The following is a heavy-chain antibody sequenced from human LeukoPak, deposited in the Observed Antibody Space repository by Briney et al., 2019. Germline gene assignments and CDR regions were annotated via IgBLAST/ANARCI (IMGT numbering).Heavy chain of an antibody. CDR1: GFAFSSYG. CDR3: AKESWGYCSGGSCYFY. CDR2: IRYDGSNK. J-gene: IGHJ4*02. Sequence: GGSLRLSCAASGFAFSSYGMHWVRQAPGKGLEWVAFIRYDGSNKYYADSVKGRFTISRDNSKNTLYLQMNSLRAEGTAVYYCAKESWGYCSGGSCYFYWGQGTLVTVSS. V-gene: IGHV3-30*02. D-gene: IGHD2-15*01.